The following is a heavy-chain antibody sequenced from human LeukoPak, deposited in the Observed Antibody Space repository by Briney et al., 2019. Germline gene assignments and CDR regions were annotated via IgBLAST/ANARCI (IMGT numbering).Heavy chain of an antibody. V-gene: IGHV3-23*01. J-gene: IGHJ3*02. CDR2: ISGSGGST. CDR1: GFIFNSYG. Sequence: GGSLRLSCAASGFIFNSYGMSWVRQAPGKGLEWVSGISGSGGSTFYADSVKGRFTISRDNSKNTLYLQMNSLRAEDTAVYYCAKEGYYDILTGSNDAFDIWGQGTMVTVSS. D-gene: IGHD3-9*01. CDR3: AKEGYYDILTGSNDAFDI.